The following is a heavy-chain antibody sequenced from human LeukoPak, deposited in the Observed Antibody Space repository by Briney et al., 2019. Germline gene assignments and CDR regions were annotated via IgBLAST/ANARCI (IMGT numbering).Heavy chain of an antibody. J-gene: IGHJ1*01. CDR3: ARAAVTTSRYFQH. CDR1: GGSFSGYY. Sequence: NSSETLSLTCAVYGGSFSGYYWSWIRQPPGKGLEWIGYIYNSGHTNYNPSLKSRVAISEDTSKNQLSLKLSSVTAADTAVYYCARAAVTTSRYFQHWGQGTLVTVSS. CDR2: IYNSGHT. V-gene: IGHV4-59*01. D-gene: IGHD4-17*01.